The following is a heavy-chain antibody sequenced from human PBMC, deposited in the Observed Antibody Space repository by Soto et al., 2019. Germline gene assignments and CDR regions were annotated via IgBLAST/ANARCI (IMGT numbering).Heavy chain of an antibody. CDR1: GGSISSYY. Sequence: VQLQESGPGLVKPSETLSLTCTVSGGSISSYYWNWIRQPPGKGLEWIGYIYYSGITNYNHSLKSRVIISVDTSKNQFSLRMSSVTAADAAVYYCARGSGYSSSWFGDWGQGTLVTVSS. CDR3: ARGSGYSSSWFGD. J-gene: IGHJ4*02. CDR2: IYYSGIT. V-gene: IGHV4-59*01. D-gene: IGHD6-13*01.